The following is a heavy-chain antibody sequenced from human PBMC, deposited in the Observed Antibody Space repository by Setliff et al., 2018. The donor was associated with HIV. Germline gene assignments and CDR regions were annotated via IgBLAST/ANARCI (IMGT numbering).Heavy chain of an antibody. D-gene: IGHD3-22*01. Sequence: PSETLSLTCAVYGGSFSGYYWSWIRQPPGKGLEWIGEINHSGSTDYNPSLKRRVTISVDTSKNQLSLKLRSVTAADTAVYYCAREKGYSDTRGHYYGGVFENCGQGTLVTVSS. CDR2: INHSGST. V-gene: IGHV4-34*01. CDR3: AREKGYSDTRGHYYGGVFEN. J-gene: IGHJ4*02. CDR1: GGSFSGYY.